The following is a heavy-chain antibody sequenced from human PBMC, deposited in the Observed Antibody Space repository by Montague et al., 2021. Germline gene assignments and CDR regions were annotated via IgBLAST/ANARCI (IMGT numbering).Heavy chain of an antibody. J-gene: IGHJ5*02. CDR1: GDSVSSEEPT. V-gene: IGHV6-1*01. D-gene: IGHD5-24*01. Sequence: CAISGDSVSSEEPTWSWDGHTPSLGFRRLGRSYYRSEWYNEYAISVKSRITVNPDTSKNQFSLLLNSVTPEDTAVYYCARGWQKRFDPWGQGTLVTVSS. CDR2: SYYRSEWYN. CDR3: ARGWQKRFDP.